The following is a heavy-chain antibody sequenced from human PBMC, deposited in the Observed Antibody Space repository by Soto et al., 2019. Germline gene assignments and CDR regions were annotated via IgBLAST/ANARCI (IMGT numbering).Heavy chain of an antibody. D-gene: IGHD2-2*01. CDR3: ARVVPAAMYDYYYGMDV. CDR1: GGSISSSSYY. Sequence: SETLSLTCTVSGGSISSSSYYWGWIRQPPGKGLEWIGSIYYSGSTYYNPSLKSRVTMSVDTSKNQFSLKLSSVTAADTAVYYCARVVPAAMYDYYYGMDVWGQGTTVTVSS. J-gene: IGHJ6*02. V-gene: IGHV4-39*01. CDR2: IYYSGST.